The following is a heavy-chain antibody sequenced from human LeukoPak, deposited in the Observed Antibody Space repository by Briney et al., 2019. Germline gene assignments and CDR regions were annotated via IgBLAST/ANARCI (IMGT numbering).Heavy chain of an antibody. CDR1: GFTFSSYA. V-gene: IGHV3-23*01. CDR3: ATVTTVTTVGAFDI. CDR2: ISGSGGST. Sequence: PGGSLRLSCAASGFTFSSYAMSWVRQAPGKGLEWVSAISGSGGSTYYADSVKGRFTISRDDSKNTLDLQMNSLRAEDTAVYYCATVTTVTTVGAFDIWGQGTMVTVSS. J-gene: IGHJ3*02. D-gene: IGHD4-17*01.